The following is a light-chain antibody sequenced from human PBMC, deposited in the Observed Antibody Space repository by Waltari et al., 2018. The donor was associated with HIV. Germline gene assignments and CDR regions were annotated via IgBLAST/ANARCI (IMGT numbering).Light chain of an antibody. J-gene: IGLJ2*01. CDR2: DGP. CDR1: NSGSKS. Sequence: YVRTKPPSESLAPSPTAGPTSGVDNSGSKSVHGYPRKPGQDPDLLLYDGPDRPSGIPERFSGSNSENTATLTIGRVEAGDEADYYCQVWDSGSAHVVFGGGTNLAVL. V-gene: IGLV3-21*02. CDR3: QVWDSGSAHVV.